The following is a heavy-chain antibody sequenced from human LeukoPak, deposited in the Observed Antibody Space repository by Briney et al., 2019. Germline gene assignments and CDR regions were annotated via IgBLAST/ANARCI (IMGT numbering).Heavy chain of an antibody. V-gene: IGHV1-24*01. CDR3: ATVTPEKNYYYYGMDV. CDR2: FDPEDGET. J-gene: IGHJ6*02. Sequence: ASVKVSCKVSGYTLTELSMHWVRQAPGKGLEWMGGFDPEDGETIYAQKFQGRVTMTEDTSTDTAYMELSSLRSEDTAVYYCATVTPEKNYYYYGMDVWGQGTMVTVSS. D-gene: IGHD2-15*01. CDR1: GYTLTELS.